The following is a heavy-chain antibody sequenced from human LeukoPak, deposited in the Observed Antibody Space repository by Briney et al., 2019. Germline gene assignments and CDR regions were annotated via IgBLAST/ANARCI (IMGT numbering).Heavy chain of an antibody. D-gene: IGHD6-13*01. CDR3: ARGTAATAGIDY. CDR2: INTDGSAT. CDR1: GFNFSSYW. V-gene: IGHV3-74*01. Sequence: GGSLRLSCAVSGFNFSSYWIHWVRQAPGKRLVWVSLINTDGSATTYGDSAKGRFTVSRDNDKNTLFLDMNRLRVEDTAVYYCARGTAATAGIDYWGQGTLVTVSS. J-gene: IGHJ4*02.